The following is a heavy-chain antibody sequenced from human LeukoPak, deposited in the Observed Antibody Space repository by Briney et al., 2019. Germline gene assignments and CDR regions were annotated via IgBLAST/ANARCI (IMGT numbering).Heavy chain of an antibody. Sequence: GWSLRLSCAASGFTFSSYGMHWVRQAPGKGLEWVAVIWDDGSNKYYADSVKGRFTISRDNSKNTLYLQMNSLRAEDTAVYYCASGAPRTHSYYDSSEDYWGQGTLVTVSS. CDR1: GFTFSSYG. D-gene: IGHD3-22*01. CDR2: IWDDGSNK. V-gene: IGHV3-33*01. CDR3: ASGAPRTHSYYDSSEDY. J-gene: IGHJ4*02.